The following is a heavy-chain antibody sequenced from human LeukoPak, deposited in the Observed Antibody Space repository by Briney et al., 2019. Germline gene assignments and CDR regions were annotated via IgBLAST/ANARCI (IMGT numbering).Heavy chain of an antibody. D-gene: IGHD3-9*01. CDR3: GRDIGFDTFDI. Sequence: GGSLRLSCTVSGFTFGNYWMVWVRQAPGKGLEWVTNIKKDGSVKNYVDSVKGRFTISRDNAENSLYLQMNSLRAEDTAVYYGGRDIGFDTFDIWGQGTMVTVSS. J-gene: IGHJ3*02. CDR2: IKKDGSVK. V-gene: IGHV3-7*01. CDR1: GFTFGNYW.